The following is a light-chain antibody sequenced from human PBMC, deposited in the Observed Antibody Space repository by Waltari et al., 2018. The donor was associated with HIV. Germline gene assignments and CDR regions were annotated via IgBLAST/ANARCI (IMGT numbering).Light chain of an antibody. V-gene: IGKV3-11*01. Sequence: VLIQSPATLSFTPGERATLSCRASQSVSSYLAWYDQKPGQSPRLLIYYTSTRATGIPARFSGSWSATDFTLTITSLEPEDSAVYYCQQRSNWSITFGQGTRLEIK. CDR3: QQRSNWSIT. CDR2: YTS. CDR1: QSVSSY. J-gene: IGKJ5*01.